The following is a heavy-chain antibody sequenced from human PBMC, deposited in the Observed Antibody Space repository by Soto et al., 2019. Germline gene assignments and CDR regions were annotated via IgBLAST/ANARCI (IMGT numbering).Heavy chain of an antibody. CDR3: ARGYMVRGVLDY. Sequence: SETLSLTCAVYGGSFSGYYWSWIRQPPGKGLEWIGEINHSGSTNYNPSLKSRVTIPVDTSKNQFSLKLSSVTAADTAVYYCARGYMVRGVLDYWGQGTLVTVSS. D-gene: IGHD3-10*01. V-gene: IGHV4-34*01. CDR2: INHSGST. CDR1: GGSFSGYY. J-gene: IGHJ4*02.